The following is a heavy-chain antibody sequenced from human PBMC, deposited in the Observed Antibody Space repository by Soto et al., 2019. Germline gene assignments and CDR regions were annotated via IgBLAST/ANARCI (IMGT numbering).Heavy chain of an antibody. Sequence: QPGGSLRLSCAASGFTVSSYGMSWVRQAPGKGLEWVSSISGSGGSTYYADSVSGRFTISRDNSKNTLYLQMNSLRAEDTAVYYCAKASAPGGTYFPLWCWGQGTLVTVSS. CDR2: ISGSGGST. V-gene: IGHV3-23*01. J-gene: IGHJ4*02. CDR3: AKASAPGGTYFPLWC. CDR1: GFTVSSYG. D-gene: IGHD1-26*01.